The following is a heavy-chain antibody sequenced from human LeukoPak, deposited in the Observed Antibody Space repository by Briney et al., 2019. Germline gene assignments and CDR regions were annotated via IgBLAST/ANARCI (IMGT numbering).Heavy chain of an antibody. J-gene: IGHJ4*02. CDR3: ARYITGDGYKDAGSKDAGFDY. CDR2: IYYSGST. D-gene: IGHD5-24*01. CDR1: GGSISSSSYY. V-gene: IGHV4-39*01. Sequence: SETLSLTCTVSGGSISSSSYYWGWIRQPPGKGLEWIGSIYYSGSTYYNPSLKSRVTISVDTSKNQFSLKLSSVTAADTAVYYCARYITGDGYKDAGSKDAGFDYWGQGTLVTVSS.